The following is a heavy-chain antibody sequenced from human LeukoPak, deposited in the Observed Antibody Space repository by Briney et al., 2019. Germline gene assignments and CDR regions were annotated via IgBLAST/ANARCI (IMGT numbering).Heavy chain of an antibody. CDR3: ARLRWLVEGGYFDY. CDR1: GFTFSSYW. J-gene: IGHJ4*02. D-gene: IGHD6-19*01. Sequence: GSLRLSCAASGFTFSSYWMTWVRQAPGKGLEWVANIKQDGSEKYYVDSVKGRFTISRDNAKNSLYLQMNSLRAEDTAVYYCARLRWLVEGGYFDYWGQGTLVTVSS. V-gene: IGHV3-7*01. CDR2: IKQDGSEK.